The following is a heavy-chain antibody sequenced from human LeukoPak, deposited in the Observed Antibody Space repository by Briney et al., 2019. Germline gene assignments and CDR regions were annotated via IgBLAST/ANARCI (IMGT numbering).Heavy chain of an antibody. V-gene: IGHV3-21*01. CDR2: ISSGSSYI. CDR3: ATVGAVSYYFDY. CDR1: GFTFSAYS. D-gene: IGHD3-16*01. J-gene: IGHJ4*02. Sequence: PGGSLRLSCAASGFTFSAYSMSWVRQAPGKGLEWVSSISSGSSYIYYADSVKGRFTISRDNAKNSLYLQMNSLRAEDTALYYCATVGAVSYYFDYWGRGTLVTVSS.